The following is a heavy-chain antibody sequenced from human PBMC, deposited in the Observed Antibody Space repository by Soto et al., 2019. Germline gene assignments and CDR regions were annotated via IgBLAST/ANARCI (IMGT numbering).Heavy chain of an antibody. V-gene: IGHV1-69*06. J-gene: IGHJ3*01. Sequence: QVQLVQSGAELMKPGASVRVSCTASGGNFNNYAISWVRHAPAQGLQWMGWIITIIDTTHNAQKLQGRVAISADRSRTTDYMELPGMTSDNSSTYCLSKEPSDRDACSLWGQGTVVTVSS. D-gene: IGHD3-16*02. CDR1: GGNFNNYA. CDR2: IITIIDTT. CDR3: SKEPSDRDACSL.